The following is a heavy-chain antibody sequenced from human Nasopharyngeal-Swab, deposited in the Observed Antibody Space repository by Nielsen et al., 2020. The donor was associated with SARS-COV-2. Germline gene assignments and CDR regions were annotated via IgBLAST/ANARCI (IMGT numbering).Heavy chain of an antibody. D-gene: IGHD6-19*01. CDR3: AKDFGSGWAGFDY. CDR2: INWDGSST. CDR1: GFHFDDYS. V-gene: IGHV3-43*01. J-gene: IGHJ4*02. Sequence: GGSLRLSCAASGFHFDDYSMHWVRQVPGKGLEWVSLINWDGSSTYYADSVKGRFTISRVNSEDSLHLQMSSLKTEDTAFYYCAKDFGSGWAGFDYWGQGTLVTVSS.